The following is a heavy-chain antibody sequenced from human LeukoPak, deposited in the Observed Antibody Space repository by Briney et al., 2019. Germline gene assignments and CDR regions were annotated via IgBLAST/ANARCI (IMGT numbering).Heavy chain of an antibody. CDR2: IKSDGSIT. CDR1: GFTFSNYW. D-gene: IGHD3-16*01. V-gene: IGHV3-74*01. Sequence: SGGSLRLSCAASGFTFSNYWMHWVRQAPGKGLLWVSRIKSDGSITNYADSVRGRFTISRDNAKNTLYLEMNSLGAEDTAVYYCAKGHPMGGWGQGTQVTVSS. CDR3: AKGHPMGG. J-gene: IGHJ4*02.